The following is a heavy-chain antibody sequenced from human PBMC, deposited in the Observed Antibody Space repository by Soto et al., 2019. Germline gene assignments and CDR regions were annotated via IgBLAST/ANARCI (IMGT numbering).Heavy chain of an antibody. CDR1: GFTFSSYS. Sequence: GGSLRLSSAASGFTFSSYSMNWVRQAPGKGLEWVSYISSSSSTIYYADSVKGRFTISRDNAKNSLYLQMNSLRAEGTAVYYCARDLIVVVPAAMRGWGQGTLVTVSS. D-gene: IGHD2-2*01. CDR3: ARDLIVVVPAAMRG. J-gene: IGHJ4*02. V-gene: IGHV3-48*01. CDR2: ISSSSSTI.